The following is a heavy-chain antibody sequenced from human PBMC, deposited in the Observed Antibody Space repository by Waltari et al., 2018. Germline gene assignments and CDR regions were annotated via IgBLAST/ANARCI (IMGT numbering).Heavy chain of an antibody. CDR1: GFTFSSYE. D-gene: IGHD2-2*01. V-gene: IGHV3-48*03. Sequence: EVQLVESGGGLVQPGGSLRLSCAASGFTFSSYEMNWVRQAPGKGLEWVSYISSSGSTIYYADSVKGRFTISRDNAKNSLYLQMNNLRAEDTAVYYCAIMGGIVVVPAATGMDVWGQGTTVTVSS. J-gene: IGHJ6*02. CDR2: ISSSGSTI. CDR3: AIMGGIVVVPAATGMDV.